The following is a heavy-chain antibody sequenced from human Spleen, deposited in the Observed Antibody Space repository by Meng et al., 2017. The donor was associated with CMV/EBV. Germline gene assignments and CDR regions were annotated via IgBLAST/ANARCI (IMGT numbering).Heavy chain of an antibody. J-gene: IGHJ6*02. V-gene: IGHV4-4*07. Sequence: SETLSLTCTVSGGSISSYYWSWIRQPAGKGLEWIGRIYTSGSTNYNPSLKSRVTMSVDTSKNQFSLKLSSVTAADTAVYYCARDPYGATDYYYGMDVWGQGTTVTVS. D-gene: IGHD4-17*01. CDR2: IYTSGST. CDR3: ARDPYGATDYYYGMDV. CDR1: GGSISSYY.